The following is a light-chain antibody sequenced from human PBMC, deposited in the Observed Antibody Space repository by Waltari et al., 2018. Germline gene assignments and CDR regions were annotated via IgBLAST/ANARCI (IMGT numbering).Light chain of an antibody. Sequence: DIQMTQSPSSLSASVVARVTIPCRASQSISSYLNWYQQKPGKAPKLLIYAASSLQSGVPSRFSGSGSGTDFTLTISSLQPEDFATYYCQQSYSTWYTFGQGTKLEIK. CDR3: QQSYSTWYT. CDR2: AAS. CDR1: QSISSY. J-gene: IGKJ2*01. V-gene: IGKV1-39*01.